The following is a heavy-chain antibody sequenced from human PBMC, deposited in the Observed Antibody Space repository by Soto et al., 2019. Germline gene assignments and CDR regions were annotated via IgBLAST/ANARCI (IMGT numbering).Heavy chain of an antibody. CDR2: IIPIFGTA. D-gene: IGHD6-13*01. Sequence: QVQLVQSGAEVKKPGSSVKVSCKASGGTFSSYAISWVRQAPGQGLEWMGGIIPIFGTANYAQKFQGRVTINAEESTSAAYLELSSMRCEDTAVYYCGRDRGIAAAGDAFDIWGQGTMVTVSS. CDR1: GGTFSSYA. J-gene: IGHJ3*02. CDR3: GRDRGIAAAGDAFDI. V-gene: IGHV1-69*01.